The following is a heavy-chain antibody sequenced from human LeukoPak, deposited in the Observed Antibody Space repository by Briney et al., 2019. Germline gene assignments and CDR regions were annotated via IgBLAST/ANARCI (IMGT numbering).Heavy chain of an antibody. Sequence: AAVKVSCKASGYTFTSYGISWVRQAPGQGLEWMGWISAYNGNTNYAQKLQGRVTMTTDTSTSTAYMELRSLRSDDTAVYYCARDLGYSSSSSFDPWGQGTLVTVSS. D-gene: IGHD6-6*01. V-gene: IGHV1-18*01. CDR1: GYTFTSYG. CDR2: ISAYNGNT. CDR3: ARDLGYSSSSSFDP. J-gene: IGHJ5*02.